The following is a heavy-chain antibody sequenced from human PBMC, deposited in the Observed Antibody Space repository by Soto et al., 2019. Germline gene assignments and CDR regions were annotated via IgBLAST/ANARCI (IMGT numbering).Heavy chain of an antibody. CDR1: GFTFSSYG. CDR2: ISYDGSNK. Sequence: GGSLRLSCAASGFTFSSYGMHWVRQAPGKGLEWVAVISYDGSNKYYADSVKGRLTISRDNSKNTLYLQMNSLRAEDTAVYYCAKDMYYDSSGYLYWGQGTLVTVSS. J-gene: IGHJ4*02. CDR3: AKDMYYDSSGYLY. D-gene: IGHD3-22*01. V-gene: IGHV3-30*18.